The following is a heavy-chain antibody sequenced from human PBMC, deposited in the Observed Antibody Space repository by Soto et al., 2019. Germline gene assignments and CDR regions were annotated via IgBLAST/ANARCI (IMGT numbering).Heavy chain of an antibody. Sequence: WGALRLGCAGAGFSGSTSDISLVRQAKGKGLEWVSVIYSGGATHYAVSVKGRLIISRDKSKNTVDLQMNSLRAEDTAVYYCAKVGPYDSGSSMFRYNWFGPWGPG. CDR3: AKVGPYDSGSSMFRYNWFGP. D-gene: IGHD3-10*01. CDR2: IYSGGAT. V-gene: IGHV3-53*01. J-gene: IGHJ5*02. CDR1: GFSGSTSD.